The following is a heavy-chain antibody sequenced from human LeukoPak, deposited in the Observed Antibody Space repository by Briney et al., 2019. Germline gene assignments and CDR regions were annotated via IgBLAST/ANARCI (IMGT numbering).Heavy chain of an antibody. V-gene: IGHV3-23*01. CDR3: ASPRGDDSGGYYTWYFHH. CDR2: ISGSGGST. D-gene: IGHD3-22*01. J-gene: IGHJ1*01. CDR1: GFTFSSYA. Sequence: GGSLRLSCAASGFTFSSYAMSWVRQAPGKGLEWVSAISGSGGSTYYADSVKGRFTISRDNSKNTLYLQMNSLRAEDTAVYYCASPRGDDSGGYYTWYFHHWGQGILVTVSS.